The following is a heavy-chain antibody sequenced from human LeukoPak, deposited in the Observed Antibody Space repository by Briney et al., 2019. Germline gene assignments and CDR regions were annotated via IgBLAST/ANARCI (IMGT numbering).Heavy chain of an antibody. CDR2: IGPAGDT. CDR3: AREGTGDDDAFDI. CDR1: GITFSSYD. V-gene: IGHV3-13*01. J-gene: IGHJ3*02. D-gene: IGHD7-27*01. Sequence: GSLRLSCAASGITFSSYDMHWVRPAPGKGLEWVSAIGPAGDTYYPSSVKGRFTIFRENAENSLYLQMNRLRAGDTAVYFCAREGTGDDDAFDIWGQGTMVTVSS.